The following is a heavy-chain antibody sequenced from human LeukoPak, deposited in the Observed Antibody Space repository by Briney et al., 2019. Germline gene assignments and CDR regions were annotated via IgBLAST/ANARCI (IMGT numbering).Heavy chain of an antibody. Sequence: ASVKVSCKASGYTFTSYDINWVRQATGQGLEWMGWMNPNSGNTGYAQKFQGRVTMTRNTSISTAYMELSSLRSEDTAAYYCARTFVGYCSSTSCYLGGWFDPWGQGTLVTVSS. CDR2: MNPNSGNT. V-gene: IGHV1-8*01. CDR1: GYTFTSYD. D-gene: IGHD2-2*01. J-gene: IGHJ5*02. CDR3: ARTFVGYCSSTSCYLGGWFDP.